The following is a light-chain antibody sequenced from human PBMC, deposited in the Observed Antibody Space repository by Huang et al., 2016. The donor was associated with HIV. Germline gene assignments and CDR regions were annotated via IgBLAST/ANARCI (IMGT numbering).Light chain of an antibody. J-gene: IGKJ2*01. Sequence: EVVMTQSPATLSVSPGERATLSCRASQSVNTNLAWYQQKPGQAPRVLIYGASTRATGIPASFSGSGSGAQFTLTITSLQSEDFAVYYCQQYSNWPWSTFGQGTKLEIK. CDR2: GAS. CDR1: QSVNTN. V-gene: IGKV3-15*01. CDR3: QQYSNWPWST.